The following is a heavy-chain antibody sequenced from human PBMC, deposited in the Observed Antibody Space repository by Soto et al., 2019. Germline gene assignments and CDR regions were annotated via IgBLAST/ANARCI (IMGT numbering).Heavy chain of an antibody. CDR3: AKAPRLSGSPKAYYYGMDV. Sequence: GGSLRLSCAASGFTFSSYAMSWVRQAPGKGLEWVSAISGSGGSTYYADSVKGRFTISRDNSKNTLYLQMNSLRAEDTAVYYCAKAPRLSGSPKAYYYGMDVWGQGTTVTVSS. D-gene: IGHD3-3*01. J-gene: IGHJ6*02. V-gene: IGHV3-23*01. CDR2: ISGSGGST. CDR1: GFTFSSYA.